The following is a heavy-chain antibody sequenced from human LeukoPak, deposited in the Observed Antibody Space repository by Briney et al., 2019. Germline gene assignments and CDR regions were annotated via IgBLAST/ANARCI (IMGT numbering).Heavy chain of an antibody. J-gene: IGHJ6*03. CDR3: ARSRGYSGYESRPWPKQLIAAAGTQYYYMDV. CDR2: ISSSSSYI. CDR1: GFTFSSYS. V-gene: IGHV3-21*01. D-gene: IGHD5-12*01. Sequence: GGSLRLSCAASGFTFSSYSMNWVRQAPGKGLEWVSSISSSSSYIYYADSGKGRFTISRDNAKNSLYLQMNSLRAEDTAVYYCARSRGYSGYESRPWPKQLIAAAGTQYYYMDVWGKGTTATVSS.